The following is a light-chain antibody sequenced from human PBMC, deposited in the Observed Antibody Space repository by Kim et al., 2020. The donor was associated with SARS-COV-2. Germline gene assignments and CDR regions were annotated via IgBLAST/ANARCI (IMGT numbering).Light chain of an antibody. V-gene: IGLV1-44*01. J-gene: IGLJ3*02. CDR1: SSNIGSHT. Sequence: GQRVTISCSGSSSNIGSHTVIWYQQLPGPAPKLLIYSSDQRPSGVPDRFSGSKSGTSASLAISGLQSEDESDYYCAAWDDSLNARVFGGGTQLTVL. CDR3: AAWDDSLNARV. CDR2: SSD.